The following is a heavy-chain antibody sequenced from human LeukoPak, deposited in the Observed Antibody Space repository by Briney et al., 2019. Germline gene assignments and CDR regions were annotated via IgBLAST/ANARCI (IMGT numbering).Heavy chain of an antibody. CDR1: GFTFSSYA. D-gene: IGHD3-3*02. Sequence: GGFLRLSCAASGFTFSSYAMSWVRQAPGKGLEWVSAISGSGGSTYYADSVKGRFTISRDNSKNTLYLQMNSLRAEDTAVYYCASPARGDSIAWDIWGQGTMVTVSS. CDR3: ASPARGDSIAWDI. CDR2: ISGSGGST. V-gene: IGHV3-23*01. J-gene: IGHJ3*02.